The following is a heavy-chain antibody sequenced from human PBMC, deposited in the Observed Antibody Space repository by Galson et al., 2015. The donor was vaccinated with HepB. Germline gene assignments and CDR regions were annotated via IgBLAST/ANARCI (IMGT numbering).Heavy chain of an antibody. V-gene: IGHV3-66*01. Sequence: SLRLSCAASGFTVSSNYMTWVRQAPGKGLEWVSTLYRGGSTYYADSVKGRFTISRDNSKNTLFPQMNSLRAEDTAVYYCAREVSSGYYYFDYWGQGTLVTVSS. D-gene: IGHD6-19*01. CDR2: LYRGGST. CDR1: GFTVSSNY. J-gene: IGHJ4*02. CDR3: AREVSSGYYYFDY.